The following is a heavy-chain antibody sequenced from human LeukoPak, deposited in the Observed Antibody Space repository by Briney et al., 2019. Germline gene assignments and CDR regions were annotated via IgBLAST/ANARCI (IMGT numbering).Heavy chain of an antibody. D-gene: IGHD5-18*01. CDR2: LYDSVRT. J-gene: IGHJ4*02. Sequence: PSETLSLTCTVSGGSISSHYWSWLRQPPGKGLEWIAYLYDSVRTKDNPSLKGRVTLSADTSKNQHSLRLSPVTAADTAVYYCATIKRGDIYGYFDFWGQGILVTVSS. CDR1: GGSISSHY. CDR3: ATIKRGDIYGYFDF. V-gene: IGHV4-59*11.